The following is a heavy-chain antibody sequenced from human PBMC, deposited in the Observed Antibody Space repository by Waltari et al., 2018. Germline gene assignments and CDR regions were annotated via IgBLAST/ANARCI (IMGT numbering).Heavy chain of an antibody. J-gene: IGHJ4*02. D-gene: IGHD4-17*01. V-gene: IGHV4-59*02. Sequence: LSLTCTVSGVSVTSFYWSWIRQPPGKGLEWIGYVHNAGVTKYSPSLERRVTMSVDTSKNQVSLKLTSATAADTAVYYCARDPAGDYGYWGQGALVTVSS. CDR3: ARDPAGDYGY. CDR1: GVSVTSFY. CDR2: VHNAGVT.